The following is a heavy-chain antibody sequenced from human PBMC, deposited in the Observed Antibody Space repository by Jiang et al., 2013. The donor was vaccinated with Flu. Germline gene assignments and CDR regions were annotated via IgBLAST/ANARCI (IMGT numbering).Heavy chain of an antibody. CDR2: IYYSGST. J-gene: IGHJ5*02. CDR1: GGSISSGSYY. Sequence: GLVKPSETLSLTCTVSGGSISSGSYYWGWIRQPPGKGLEWIGTIYYSGSTYYNPSLKSRVTMSVDTSMNQFSLKLSSVTAADTAVYYCARPGYSYVNWFDPWGQGTLVTVSS. D-gene: IGHD5-12*01. V-gene: IGHV4-39*01. CDR3: ARPGYSYVNWFDP.